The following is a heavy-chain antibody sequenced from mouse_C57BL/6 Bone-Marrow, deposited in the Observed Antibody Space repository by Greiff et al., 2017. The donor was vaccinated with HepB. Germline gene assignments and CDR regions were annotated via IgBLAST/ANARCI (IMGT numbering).Heavy chain of an antibody. CDR1: GYTFTSYW. V-gene: IGHV1-50*01. CDR2: IDPSDSYT. J-gene: IGHJ3*01. CDR3: AREAY. Sequence: QVHVKQPGAELVKPGASVKLSCKASGYTFTSYWMQWVKQRPGQGLEWIGEIDPSDSYTNYNQKLKGKATFTVDTSSSTAYMQLSSLTSEDSAVYYCAREAYWGQGTLVTVSA.